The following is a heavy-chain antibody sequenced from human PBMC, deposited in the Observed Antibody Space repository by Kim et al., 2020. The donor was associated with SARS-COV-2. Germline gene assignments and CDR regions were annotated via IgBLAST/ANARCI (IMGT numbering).Heavy chain of an antibody. CDR1: GFTFSSYA. J-gene: IGHJ6*02. Sequence: GGSLRLSCAASGFTFSSYAMHWVRQAPGKGLEWVAVISYDGSNKYYADSVKGRFTISRDNSKNTLYLQMNSLRAEDTAVYYCARDRAKYVRFLEWSVSGAWGDDYYYYGMDVWGQGTTVTVAS. V-gene: IGHV3-30*04. CDR2: ISYDGSNK. D-gene: IGHD3-3*01. CDR3: ARDRAKYVRFLEWSVSGAWGDDYYYYGMDV.